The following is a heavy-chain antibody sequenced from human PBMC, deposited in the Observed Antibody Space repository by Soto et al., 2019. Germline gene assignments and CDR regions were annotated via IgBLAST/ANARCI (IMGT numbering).Heavy chain of an antibody. Sequence: GGSMKLSSAASGLTFSSYTMSWVRQAPGKGLEWISAVSGSGGSTYYADSVKGRFTISRDNSKDTLYLQMNNLRAEDTAVYYCAKPPDYNWNDYWGQGTLVTVSS. CDR2: VSGSGGST. J-gene: IGHJ4*02. V-gene: IGHV3-23*01. CDR3: AKPPDYNWNDY. D-gene: IGHD1-20*01. CDR1: GLTFSSYT.